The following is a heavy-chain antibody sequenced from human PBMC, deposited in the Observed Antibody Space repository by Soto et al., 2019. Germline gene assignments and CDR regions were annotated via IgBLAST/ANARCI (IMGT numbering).Heavy chain of an antibody. CDR3: AAVPVPACGWFGT. V-gene: IGHV1-69*13. Sequence: GASVEVSCKASGGTFSSYAISWVRQAPGQGLEWMGGIIPIFGTANYAQKFQGRVTITADESTSTAYMELSSLRSEDPAVYYCAAVPVPACGWFGTCRQGTLVTASS. J-gene: IGHJ5*02. D-gene: IGHD2-2*01. CDR2: IIPIFGTA. CDR1: GGTFSSYA.